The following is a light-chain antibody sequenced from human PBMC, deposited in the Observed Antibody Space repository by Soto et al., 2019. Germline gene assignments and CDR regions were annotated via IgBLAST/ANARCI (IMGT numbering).Light chain of an antibody. Sequence: DIQMTQSPSSLSASVGDRVTITCQTSQDITNCLNWYQQKPGKAPKRLIYDASNLETGVPSRFSGSGSGTDFTFSIYSLQPEDIATYYCQQYDNLPFTFCPGTKVDMK. J-gene: IGKJ3*01. V-gene: IGKV1-33*01. CDR2: DAS. CDR3: QQYDNLPFT. CDR1: QDITNC.